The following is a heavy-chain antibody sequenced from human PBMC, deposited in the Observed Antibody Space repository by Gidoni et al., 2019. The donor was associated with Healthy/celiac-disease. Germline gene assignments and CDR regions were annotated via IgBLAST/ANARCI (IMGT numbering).Heavy chain of an antibody. CDR2: IIPILGIA. CDR1: GGTFSSYA. J-gene: IGHJ6*02. CDR3: ARDDGVGATRKYYYGMDV. V-gene: IGHV1-69*04. D-gene: IGHD1-26*01. Sequence: QVQLVQSGAEVKKPGSSVKVSCKASGGTFSSYAISWVRQAPGQGLEWMGRIIPILGIANYAQKFQGRVTITADKSTSTAYMELSSLRSEDTAVYYCARDDGVGATRKYYYGMDVWGQGTTVTVSS.